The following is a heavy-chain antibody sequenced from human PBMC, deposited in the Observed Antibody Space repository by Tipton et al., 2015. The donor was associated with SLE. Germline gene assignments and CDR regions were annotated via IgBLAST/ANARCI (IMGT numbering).Heavy chain of an antibody. CDR2: IYYTGIT. J-gene: IGHJ3*02. D-gene: IGHD2-2*01. CDR1: GGSISSYY. V-gene: IGHV4-59*08. Sequence: TLSLTCSVSGGSISSYYWTWIRQPPGKGLEWIGYIYYTGITNYNPSLKSRVTLSVDTYRNQFSLKLNSVTAADTAVYFCARQAYLCSTTSCPMNPDAFDIWGQGTMVTVSS. CDR3: ARQAYLCSTTSCPMNPDAFDI.